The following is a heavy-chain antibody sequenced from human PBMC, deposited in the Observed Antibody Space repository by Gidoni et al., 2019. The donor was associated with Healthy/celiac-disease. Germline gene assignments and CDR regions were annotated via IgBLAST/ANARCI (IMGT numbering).Heavy chain of an antibody. CDR2: IWYDGSTK. Sequence: QVQLVESGGGVVQPGRSLRRSCAASGCTFSSYGMHWVRQAPGKGLEWVAVIWYDGSTKYYADSVKGRFTISRDNSKNTLYLQMDSLRAEDTAVYYCARDGDIVVSGYMDVWGKGTTVTVSS. V-gene: IGHV3-33*01. D-gene: IGHD2-21*01. CDR1: GCTFSSYG. J-gene: IGHJ6*03. CDR3: ARDGDIVVSGYMDV.